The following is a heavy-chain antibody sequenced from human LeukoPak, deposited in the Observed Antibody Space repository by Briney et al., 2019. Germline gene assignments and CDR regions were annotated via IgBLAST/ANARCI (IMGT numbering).Heavy chain of an antibody. CDR3: ARDQLSYCDGDCP. CDR2: INGDGSDT. J-gene: IGHJ5*02. V-gene: IGHV3-74*01. Sequence: GGSRRLTCAASGFTFSNYWMHWVRQVPGKGPEWVSHINGDGSDTGYADSVKGRFTISRDNRKNTVYLQMNSLRAEDTAVYYCARDQLSYCDGDCPWGQGTLVTVSS. D-gene: IGHD2-21*02. CDR1: GFTFSNYW.